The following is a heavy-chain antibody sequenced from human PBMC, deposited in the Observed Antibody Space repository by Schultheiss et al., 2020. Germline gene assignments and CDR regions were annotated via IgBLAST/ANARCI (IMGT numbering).Heavy chain of an antibody. CDR3: ARRVAMGSYGMDV. D-gene: IGHD5-18*01. CDR2: IYYSGST. CDR1: GGSISSSSYY. Sequence: SGTLSLTCTVSGGSISSSSYYWGWIRQPPGKGLEWIGSIYYSGSTYYNPSLKSRVTISVDTSKNQFSLKLSSVTAADTAVYYCARRVAMGSYGMDVWGQGTTVNVS. J-gene: IGHJ6*02. V-gene: IGHV4-39*01.